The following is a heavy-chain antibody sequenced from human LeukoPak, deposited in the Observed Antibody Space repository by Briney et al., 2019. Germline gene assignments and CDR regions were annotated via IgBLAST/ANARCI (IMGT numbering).Heavy chain of an antibody. CDR2: FDPEDGET. CDR3: AKITYYDFWSVPGGAFDI. D-gene: IGHD3-3*01. CDR1: GYTLTELS. V-gene: IGHV1-24*01. J-gene: IGHJ3*02. Sequence: ASVKVSCKVSGYTLTELSMHWVRQAPGKGLEWMGGFDPEDGETIYAQKFQGRVTMTEDTSTDTAYMELSSLRSEDTAVYYCAKITYYDFWSVPGGAFDIWGQGTMVTVSS.